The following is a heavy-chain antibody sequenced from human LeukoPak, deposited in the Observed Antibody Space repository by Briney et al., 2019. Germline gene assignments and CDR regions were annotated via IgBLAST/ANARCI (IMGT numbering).Heavy chain of an antibody. CDR3: VREMVVAATPWYFNL. D-gene: IGHD2-15*01. Sequence: GGSLRLSCAASGFTFSTYSMNWVRQAPGKGLEWVSSISSNSNYIYYADSVKGRFTISRDNAKNSLHLQMNSLRAEDTAMYYCVREMVVAATPWYFNLWGRGTLVTVSS. J-gene: IGHJ2*01. CDR2: ISSNSNYI. CDR1: GFTFSTYS. V-gene: IGHV3-21*01.